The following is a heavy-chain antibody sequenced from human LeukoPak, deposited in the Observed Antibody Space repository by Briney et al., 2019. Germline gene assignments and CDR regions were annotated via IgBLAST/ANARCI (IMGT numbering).Heavy chain of an antibody. J-gene: IGHJ4*02. Sequence: PSETLSLTCTVSGGSITSYYWSWIRQPPGKGLEWIGYFSYSGSTNYNPSLKSRVTISVHTSKNQFSLKLISVTAADTAVYYCARGFGYGGNSNYWGQGTLVTVSS. D-gene: IGHD4-23*01. CDR1: GGSITSYY. CDR3: ARGFGYGGNSNY. V-gene: IGHV4-59*01. CDR2: FSYSGST.